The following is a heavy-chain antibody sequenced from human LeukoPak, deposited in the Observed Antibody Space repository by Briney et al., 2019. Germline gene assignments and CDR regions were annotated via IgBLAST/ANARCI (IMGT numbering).Heavy chain of an antibody. J-gene: IGHJ4*02. CDR1: GFTFISYA. Sequence: GGSLRLSCAASGFTFISYAMSWVRQAPGEGLEWFSAITDSGGSTYYSDSVKGRFTISRDNSKNTLYLQMNTLRAEDTAIYYCAKGSSGSRPYYFDYWGQGTLVTVSS. CDR3: AKGSSGSRPYYFDY. D-gene: IGHD3-22*01. V-gene: IGHV3-23*01. CDR2: ITDSGGST.